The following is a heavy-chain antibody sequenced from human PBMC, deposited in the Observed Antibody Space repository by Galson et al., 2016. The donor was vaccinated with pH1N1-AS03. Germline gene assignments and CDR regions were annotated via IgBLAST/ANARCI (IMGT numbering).Heavy chain of an antibody. CDR3: TTRDHGDDLVDS. Sequence: SCKVSGYTFTDLYLHWVRQAPGQGLEWAALVDPENGETIYAEKFQGKVTVTADTSADTAYMDLNSLRSDDTAVYYCTTRDHGDDLVDSWGQGTLVTVSS. V-gene: IGHV1-69-2*01. CDR1: GYTFTDLY. CDR2: VDPENGET. D-gene: IGHD2-21*02. J-gene: IGHJ4*02.